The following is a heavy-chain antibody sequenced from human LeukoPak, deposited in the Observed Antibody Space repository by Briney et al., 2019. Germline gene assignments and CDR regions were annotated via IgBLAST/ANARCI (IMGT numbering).Heavy chain of an antibody. V-gene: IGHV1-2*02. J-gene: IGHJ4*02. CDR1: GYTFTDYY. D-gene: IGHD3-22*01. Sequence: GASVKVSCKASGYTFTDYYMHWVRQAPGEGLEWMGWINPNSGDTGYGKKFQGRVTMTRDTAISTAYMELRILRSDDTAVYYCARDYYNTTGYYYGGLWGQGTLVTVSS. CDR3: ARDYYNTTGYYYGGL. CDR2: INPNSGDT.